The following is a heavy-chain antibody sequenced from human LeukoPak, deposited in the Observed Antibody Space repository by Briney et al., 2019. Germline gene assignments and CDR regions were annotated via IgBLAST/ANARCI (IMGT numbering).Heavy chain of an antibody. V-gene: IGHV4-39*07. CDR2: IHYDGAT. D-gene: IGHD6-19*01. Sequence: SETLSLTCSVSGGSISGRRYYWGWIRQPPGRGLEWIGSIHYDGATYYNPSLKSRVTMSVDTSKNQFSLKLSSVTAADTAVYYCARDSYSSGWYGRGAYGMDVWGQGTTVTVSS. CDR1: GGSISGRRYY. J-gene: IGHJ6*02. CDR3: ARDSYSSGWYGRGAYGMDV.